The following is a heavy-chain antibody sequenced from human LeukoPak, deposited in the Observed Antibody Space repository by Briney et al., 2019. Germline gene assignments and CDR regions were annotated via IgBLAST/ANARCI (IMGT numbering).Heavy chain of an antibody. Sequence: GGSLRLSCAASGFTFSSYAMHWVRQAPGKGLEWVAVISYDGTNKYYADSVEGRFTISRDNFKYTLYLQMNSLRTEDTAVYYCARDSGFSGTQRGEYWGQGTLVTVSS. CDR1: GFTFSSYA. D-gene: IGHD3/OR15-3a*01. CDR3: ARDSGFSGTQRGEY. CDR2: ISYDGTNK. J-gene: IGHJ4*02. V-gene: IGHV3-30*04.